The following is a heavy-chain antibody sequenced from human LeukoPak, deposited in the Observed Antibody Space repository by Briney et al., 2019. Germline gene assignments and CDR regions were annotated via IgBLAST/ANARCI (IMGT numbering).Heavy chain of an antibody. CDR3: ARFEFRPGAPAYYYYGMDV. D-gene: IGHD6-6*01. CDR1: GGSISSYY. CDR2: IYYSGST. J-gene: IGHJ6*02. V-gene: IGHV4-59*08. Sequence: PSETLSLTRTVSGGSISSYYWSWIRQPPGKGLEWIGYIYYSGSTNYNPSLKSRVTISVDTSKNQFSLKLSSVTAADTAVYYCARFEFRPGAPAYYYYGMDVWGQGTTVTVSS.